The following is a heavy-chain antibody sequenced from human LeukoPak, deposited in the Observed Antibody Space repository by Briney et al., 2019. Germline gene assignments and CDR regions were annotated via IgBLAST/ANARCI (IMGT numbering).Heavy chain of an antibody. V-gene: IGHV4-59*12. Sequence: SETLSLTCTVSGGSISSYYWSWIRQPPGKGLEWIGYIYYSGSTNYNPSLKSRVTISVDTSKNQFSLKLSSVTAADTAVYYCAREDSGSYYNYYYFYMDVWGKGTTVTISS. CDR2: IYYSGST. J-gene: IGHJ6*03. D-gene: IGHD3-10*01. CDR1: GGSISSYY. CDR3: AREDSGSYYNYYYFYMDV.